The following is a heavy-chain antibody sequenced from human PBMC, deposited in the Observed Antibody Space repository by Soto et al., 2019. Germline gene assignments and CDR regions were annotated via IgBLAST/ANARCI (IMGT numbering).Heavy chain of an antibody. CDR1: GFTFSSYA. Sequence: GGSLRLSCSASGFTFSSYAMHWVRQAPGKGLEYVSAISSNGGSTYYADSVKGRFTIARDHSKNTLLLQMNSLRAEDTAVYYCAKGSYGDYVFDYWGQGTLVTVSS. CDR3: AKGSYGDYVFDY. V-gene: IGHV3-64*04. CDR2: ISSNGGST. D-gene: IGHD4-17*01. J-gene: IGHJ4*02.